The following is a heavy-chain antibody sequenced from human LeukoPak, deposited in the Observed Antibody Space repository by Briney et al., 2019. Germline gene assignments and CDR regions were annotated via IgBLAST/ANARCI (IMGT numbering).Heavy chain of an antibody. J-gene: IGHJ5*02. D-gene: IGHD2/OR15-2a*01. Sequence: SETLSLTCTVSGDSINGFYWSWIRQPPGKGLEWIGYIYYSGTTNYNPSLKSRVTISVDTSKNQFSLKLSSVTTADTAVYYCARGFTLFDPWGQGTLVTVSS. CDR3: ARGFTLFDP. V-gene: IGHV4-59*01. CDR2: IYYSGTT. CDR1: GDSINGFY.